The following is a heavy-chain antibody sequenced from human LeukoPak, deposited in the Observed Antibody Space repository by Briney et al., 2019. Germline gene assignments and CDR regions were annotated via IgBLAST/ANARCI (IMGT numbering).Heavy chain of an antibody. CDR2: IYRTGSA. D-gene: IGHD1-26*01. CDR1: GGSISNGNW. CDR3: VRCGTYCLDY. J-gene: IGHJ4*02. Sequence: SETLSLTCGVSGGSISNGNWWSWVRQPPGKGLEWIGEIYRTGSANYNPSLKSRVTISVDKSKNQFSLSLNSVTAADTAVYYCVRCGTYCLDYWGQGTLVTVSS. V-gene: IGHV4-4*02.